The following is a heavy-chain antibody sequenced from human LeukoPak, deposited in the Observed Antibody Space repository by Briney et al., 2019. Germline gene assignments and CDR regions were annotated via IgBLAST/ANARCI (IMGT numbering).Heavy chain of an antibody. Sequence: GGSLRLSCAASGFTLSHFGMNWVRQAPGKGLEWISYISSSSTTIYFADSVKGRFAISRDNAKNSLSPQMNSLRAEDTAVYYCARNDYDFWSGYHYWGQGTLVTVSS. D-gene: IGHD3-3*01. CDR3: ARNDYDFWSGYHY. CDR1: GFTLSHFG. J-gene: IGHJ4*02. V-gene: IGHV3-48*04. CDR2: ISSSSTTI.